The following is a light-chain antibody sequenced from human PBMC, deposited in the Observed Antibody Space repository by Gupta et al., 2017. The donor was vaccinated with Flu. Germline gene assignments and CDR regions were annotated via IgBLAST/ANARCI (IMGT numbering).Light chain of an antibody. Sequence: DIVMTQSPLSLPVTPGEPASISCRSSQSLLHSTGNTYLNRYLQKPGQSPRLLIYEVSNRASAVPDRFSGSGSGTDFTLTISRVEAEDVGVYYCRQGLQTPWTFGQGTRLEMK. CDR1: QSLLHSTGNTY. CDR3: RQGLQTPWT. CDR2: EVS. J-gene: IGKJ1*01. V-gene: IGKV2-28*01.